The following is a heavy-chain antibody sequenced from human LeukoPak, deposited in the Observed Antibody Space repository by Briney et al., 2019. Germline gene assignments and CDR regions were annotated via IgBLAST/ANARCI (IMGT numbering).Heavy chain of an antibody. V-gene: IGHV3-53*05. Sequence: GGSLRLSCAASGFTVSSNYMSWVRQAPGKGLEWVSVIYSGGSTYCADSVKGRFTISRDNSKNTLSLQMNSLRTEDTAVYYCAKDRVIIAYYYYMDVWGKGTTVTVSS. CDR2: IYSGGST. J-gene: IGHJ6*03. CDR1: GFTVSSNY. CDR3: AKDRVIIAYYYYMDV. D-gene: IGHD2-21*01.